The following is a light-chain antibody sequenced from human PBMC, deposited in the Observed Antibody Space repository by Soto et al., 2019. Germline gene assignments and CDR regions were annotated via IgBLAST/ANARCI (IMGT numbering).Light chain of an antibody. V-gene: IGKV3-20*01. Sequence: EIVLTQSPVTLSLSPGERATLSCRASQSVSSSYLAWYQQKPGQAPRLLIYGASSRATGIPDRFSGSGSGTDFTLTISRLEPEDFAVYYCQQYGSLGTFGPGTKVDIK. CDR3: QQYGSLGT. J-gene: IGKJ3*01. CDR2: GAS. CDR1: QSVSSSY.